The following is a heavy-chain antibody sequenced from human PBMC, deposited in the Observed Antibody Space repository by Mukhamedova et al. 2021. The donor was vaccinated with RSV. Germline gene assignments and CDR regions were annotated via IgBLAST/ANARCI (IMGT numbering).Heavy chain of an antibody. V-gene: IGHV4-34*01. Sequence: GEINHSGSTNYNPSLKSRVTISLDTSKNQFSLKLSSVTAADTAVYYCARGRTVTTFSYYYYYGMDVWGQGTTVTVSS. J-gene: IGHJ6*02. D-gene: IGHD4-17*01. CDR3: ARGRTVTTFSYYYYYGMDV. CDR2: INHSGST.